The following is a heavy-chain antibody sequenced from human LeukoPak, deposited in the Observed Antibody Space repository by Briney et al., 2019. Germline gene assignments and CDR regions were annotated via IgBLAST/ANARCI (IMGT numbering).Heavy chain of an antibody. Sequence: SETLSLTCIVSGGSISGYYWSWIRQPPGKGLEWVGFIYYSGTTNYNPSLKSRVTISVDTSKNQFSLKLSSVTAADTAVYYCAAEYSSSSGGGNWFDPWGQGTLVTVSS. CDR3: AAEYSSSSGGGNWFDP. D-gene: IGHD6-6*01. CDR1: GGSISGYY. CDR2: IYYSGTT. V-gene: IGHV4-59*01. J-gene: IGHJ5*02.